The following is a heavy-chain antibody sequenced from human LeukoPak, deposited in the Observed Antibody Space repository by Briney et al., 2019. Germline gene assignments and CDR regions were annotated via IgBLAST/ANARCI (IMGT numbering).Heavy chain of an antibody. CDR2: SNPNSGGT. D-gene: IGHD6-19*01. CDR3: ARNTYSSGWSPAYYDAFDI. V-gene: IGHV1-2*02. Sequence: GASVKVSCKASGYTFTGYYMHWVRQAPGQGLEWMGWSNPNSGGTNYAQKFQGRVTMTRVTSISTAYMELSRLRSDDTAVYYCARNTYSSGWSPAYYDAFDIWGQGTMVTVSS. CDR1: GYTFTGYY. J-gene: IGHJ3*02.